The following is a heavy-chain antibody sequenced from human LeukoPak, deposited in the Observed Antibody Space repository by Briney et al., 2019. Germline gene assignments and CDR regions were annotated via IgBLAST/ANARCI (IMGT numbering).Heavy chain of an antibody. V-gene: IGHV4-30-4*08. Sequence: SETLSLTCTVSGGSISSGDYYWSWIRQPPGKGLEWIGYIYYSGSTYYNPSLKGRVTISVDTSKNQFSLKLSSVTAADTAVYYCAREVGYGGNPLDYWGQGTLVTVSS. CDR1: GGSISSGDYY. D-gene: IGHD4-23*01. CDR2: IYYSGST. CDR3: AREVGYGGNPLDY. J-gene: IGHJ4*02.